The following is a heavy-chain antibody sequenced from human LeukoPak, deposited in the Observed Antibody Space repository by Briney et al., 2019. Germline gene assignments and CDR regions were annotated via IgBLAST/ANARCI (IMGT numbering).Heavy chain of an antibody. CDR1: GYSISSGYY. D-gene: IGHD6-19*01. CDR2: IYHSGST. Sequence: PSETLSLTCAVSGYSISSGYYWGWIRQPPGRGLEWIGSIYHSGSTYYNPSLKSQVTISVDTSKNQFSLKLSSVTAADTAVYYCARVGQLAGTRPAWGQGTLVTVSS. J-gene: IGHJ5*02. CDR3: ARVGQLAGTRPA. V-gene: IGHV4-38-2*01.